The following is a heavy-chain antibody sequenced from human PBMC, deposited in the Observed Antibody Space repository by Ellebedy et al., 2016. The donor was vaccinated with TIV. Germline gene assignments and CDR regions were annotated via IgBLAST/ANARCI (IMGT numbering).Heavy chain of an antibody. J-gene: IGHJ4*02. D-gene: IGHD6-6*01. Sequence: SETLSLTXGVYGGSFSGYYWSWIRQPPGKGLEWMGEINHSGSTNYNPSLKSRVTISVDTSKNQFSLKLSSVTAADTAVYFCARVKGGIAARAFDYWGQGTLVTVSS. V-gene: IGHV4-34*01. CDR3: ARVKGGIAARAFDY. CDR2: INHSGST. CDR1: GGSFSGYY.